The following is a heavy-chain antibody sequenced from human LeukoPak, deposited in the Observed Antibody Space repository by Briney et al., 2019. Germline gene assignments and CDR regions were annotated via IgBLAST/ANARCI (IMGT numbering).Heavy chain of an antibody. CDR3: AKDPSGAGNGAFDI. CDR1: GFTFSSYG. Sequence: GSLRLSCAASGFTFSSYGTHWVRQAPGKGLEWVAVISYDGSNKYYAGSVKGRFTISRDNSKNTLYLQMNSLRAEDTAVYYCAKDPSGAGNGAFDIWGQGTMVTVSS. D-gene: IGHD6-19*01. J-gene: IGHJ3*02. V-gene: IGHV3-30*18. CDR2: ISYDGSNK.